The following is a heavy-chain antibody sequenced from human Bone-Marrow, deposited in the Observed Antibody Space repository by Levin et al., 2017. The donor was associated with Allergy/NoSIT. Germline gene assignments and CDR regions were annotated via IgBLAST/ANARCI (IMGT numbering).Heavy chain of an antibody. V-gene: IGHV3-21*01. J-gene: IGHJ4*02. D-gene: IGHD3-9*01. CDR2: ISDRNSDI. Sequence: GGSLRLSCAASGFTFSTYYMNWVRQAPGKGLEWVSSISDRNSDIQYADSMKGRCTISRDNTKNSLYLQMNSLRAKDTAVYYCARAAALTSPLTYWGQGTLVTVSS. CDR1: GFTFSTYY. CDR3: ARAAALTSPLTY.